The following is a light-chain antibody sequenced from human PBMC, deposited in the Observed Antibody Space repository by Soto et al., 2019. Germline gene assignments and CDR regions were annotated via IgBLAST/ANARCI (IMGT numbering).Light chain of an antibody. CDR1: QSVSSY. J-gene: IGKJ1*01. CDR3: LHYKDWPRWT. V-gene: IGKV3-15*01. CDR2: GAS. Sequence: EIVLTQSPATLSLSPGERATLSSRASQSVSSYLAWYQQQPGQAPRLLIYGASTTATGIPARFSGSGSGTEFTLTISSLQSEDFAVYYCLHYKDWPRWTFGQGTKVDIK.